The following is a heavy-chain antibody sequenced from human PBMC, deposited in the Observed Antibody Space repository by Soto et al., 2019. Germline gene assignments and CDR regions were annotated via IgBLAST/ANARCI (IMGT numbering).Heavy chain of an antibody. CDR3: ARAVCYFWSGPGAVAY. D-gene: IGHD3-3*01. J-gene: IGHJ4*02. CDR2: ISSSGSTI. Sequence: QVQLVESGGGLVKPGGSLRRSCAASGFTFSDYSMSWIRQAPGKGLEWVSYISSSGSTIYYADSVKGRLTISRDNAKNSLYLQMNSLRGAVTAVYYGARAVCYFWSGPGAVAYWGQGPLVTVS. CDR1: GFTFSDYS. V-gene: IGHV3-11*01.